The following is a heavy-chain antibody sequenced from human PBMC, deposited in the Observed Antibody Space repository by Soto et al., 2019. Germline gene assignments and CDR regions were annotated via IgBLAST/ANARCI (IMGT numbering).Heavy chain of an antibody. Sequence: QVQLQESGPGLVKPSQTLSLTCTVSGDAISRGGYYWGWIRQHPGKGLQWLGYSYYSGNTYYSPSRRGRITISVDMSEIQFSLKLTSATAADTAVYYCVRCSGYTGSGPGGWWFDPWGQGTLVTVSS. CDR1: GDAISRGGYY. V-gene: IGHV4-31*03. CDR2: SYYSGNT. D-gene: IGHD5-12*01. CDR3: VRCSGYTGSGPGGWWFDP. J-gene: IGHJ5*02.